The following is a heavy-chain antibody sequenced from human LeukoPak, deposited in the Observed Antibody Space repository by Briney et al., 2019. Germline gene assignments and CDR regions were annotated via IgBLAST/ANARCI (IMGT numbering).Heavy chain of an antibody. D-gene: IGHD5-18*01. CDR1: GVTFSSYA. V-gene: IGHV1-69*01. Sequence: SVKVSCKASGVTFSSYAISWVRQAPGQGLEWMGGIIPIFGTANYAQKFQGRVTITADESTSTAYMELSSLRSEDTAVYYCARSRGYSYGPPDTKYYFDYWGQGTLVTVSS. CDR3: ARSRGYSYGPPDTKYYFDY. J-gene: IGHJ4*02. CDR2: IIPIFGTA.